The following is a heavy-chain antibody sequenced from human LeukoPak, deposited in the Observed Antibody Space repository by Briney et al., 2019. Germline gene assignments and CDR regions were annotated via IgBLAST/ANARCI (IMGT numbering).Heavy chain of an antibody. J-gene: IGHJ4*02. Sequence: SETLSLTCTVSGGSISSYYWSWIRQPPGKGLEYIGYIYYSGSTNYNPSLKSRVTISVDKSKNQFSLKLSSVTASDTAVYYCASRIQLWLFAYWGQGTLVTVSS. CDR2: IYYSGST. D-gene: IGHD5-18*01. CDR3: ASRIQLWLFAY. V-gene: IGHV4-59*12. CDR1: GGSISSYY.